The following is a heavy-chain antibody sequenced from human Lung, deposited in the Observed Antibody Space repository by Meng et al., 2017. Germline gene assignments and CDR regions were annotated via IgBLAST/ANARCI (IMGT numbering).Heavy chain of an antibody. CDR1: GGSISSRNW. CDR2: IYHSGST. J-gene: IGHJ4*02. D-gene: IGHD6-19*01. CDR3: ARRGLWLDPQNFDY. Sequence: QGQWTESSPVLVKPVAPLSLTFAVSGGSISSRNWGSWVRQPPEKGLEWIGEIYHSGSTNYNPSLKSRVTISVDKSKNQFSLKLSSVTAADTAVYYCARRGLWLDPQNFDYWGQGTLVTVFS. V-gene: IGHV4-4*02.